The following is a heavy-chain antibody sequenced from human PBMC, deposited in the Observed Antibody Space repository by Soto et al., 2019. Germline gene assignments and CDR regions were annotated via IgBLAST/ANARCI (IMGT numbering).Heavy chain of an antibody. D-gene: IGHD6-19*01. J-gene: IGHJ4*02. CDR1: GLEFSNYA. V-gene: IGHV3-23*01. CDR3: AKDGNWLDVYFDV. CDR2: SSASGRSR. Sequence: GGSLRLSCVASGLEFSNYAMSWVRQAPGKGLEWVSISSASGRSRYHADSVKGRFTISRDNSKNTLYLHMTNLRAEDTAVYYCAKDGNWLDVYFDVWGQGTPVTVSS.